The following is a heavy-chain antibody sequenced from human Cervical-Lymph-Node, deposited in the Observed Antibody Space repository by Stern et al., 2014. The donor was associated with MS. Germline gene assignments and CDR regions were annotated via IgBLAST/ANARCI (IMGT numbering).Heavy chain of an antibody. J-gene: IGHJ4*02. CDR1: GFTFRSYS. CDR2: VSSRSTYI. V-gene: IGHV3-21*03. Sequence: VQLVQSGGCLVKPGGSLRLSCAASGFTFRSYSMNWVRQAPGKGLAWVSSVSSRSTYIYYADSVKGRFTISRDNAKNSVYLQMNRLTAEDTAVYYCVRDSQQLGNYWGQGTLVTVSS. CDR3: VRDSQQLGNY. D-gene: IGHD6-13*01.